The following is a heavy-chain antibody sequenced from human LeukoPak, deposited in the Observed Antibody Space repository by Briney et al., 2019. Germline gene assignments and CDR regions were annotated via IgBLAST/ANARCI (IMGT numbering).Heavy chain of an antibody. J-gene: IGHJ3*02. CDR3: ARGRSYWYAFDI. Sequence: PGGSLRLSCAASGFTFSSYAMHWVRQAPGKGLEWVAVISYDGSNKYYADSVKGRFTISRDNSKNTLYLQMNSLRAEDTAVYYCARGRSYWYAFDIWGQGTMVTVSS. D-gene: IGHD2-21*01. V-gene: IGHV3-30-3*01. CDR1: GFTFSSYA. CDR2: ISYDGSNK.